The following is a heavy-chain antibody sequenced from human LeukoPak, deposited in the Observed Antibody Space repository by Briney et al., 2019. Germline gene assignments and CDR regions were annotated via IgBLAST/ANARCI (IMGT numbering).Heavy chain of an antibody. CDR2: INTNTEDP. V-gene: IGHV7-4-1*02. J-gene: IGHJ4*02. CDR1: GYNFTKYA. Sequence: GASVKVSCKAPGYNFTKYAIYWVRQAPGQGLEWMGWINTNTEDPTYAQDFTGRFVFSLDTSVTTAYLDINSLKPDDTALYYCARGHRIPAVWGFEFWGQGTLVTVSS. D-gene: IGHD1-20*01. CDR3: ARGHRIPAVWGFEF.